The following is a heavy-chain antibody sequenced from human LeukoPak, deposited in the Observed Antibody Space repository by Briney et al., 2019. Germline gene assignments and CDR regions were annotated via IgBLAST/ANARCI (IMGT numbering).Heavy chain of an antibody. Sequence: PGGSLRHSCAASVFTFSSYAMSWVRQAPGKGLEWVSLISGSGDITYYADSVKGRFTISRDNSKNTLYLQMNSLRAEDTAVYYCAKRAGYYFDYWGQGTLVTVSS. V-gene: IGHV3-23*01. CDR1: VFTFSSYA. D-gene: IGHD4/OR15-4a*01. CDR2: ISGSGDIT. CDR3: AKRAGYYFDY. J-gene: IGHJ4*02.